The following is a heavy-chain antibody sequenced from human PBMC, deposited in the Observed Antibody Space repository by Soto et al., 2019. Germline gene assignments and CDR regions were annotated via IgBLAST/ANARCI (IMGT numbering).Heavy chain of an antibody. V-gene: IGHV4-34*01. CDR2: INHSGST. Sequence: SETLSLTCAVYGGSFSGYYWSWIRQPPGKGLEWIGEINHSGSTNYNPSLKSRVTISVDTSKNQFSLKLSAVTAADTAGYYCARGLIGYCSGGSCYRRGKTDYYYYMDVWGKGTTVTVSS. CDR3: ARGLIGYCSGGSCYRRGKTDYYYYMDV. D-gene: IGHD2-15*01. CDR1: GGSFSGYY. J-gene: IGHJ6*03.